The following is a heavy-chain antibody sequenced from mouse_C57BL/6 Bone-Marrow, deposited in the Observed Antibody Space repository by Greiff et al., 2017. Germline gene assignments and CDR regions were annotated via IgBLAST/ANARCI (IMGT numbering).Heavy chain of an antibody. CDR3: TGGKAQARFAY. CDR1: GYTFTSYW. J-gene: IGHJ3*01. CDR2: IYPGNSDT. Sequence: EVQLQQSGTVLARPGASVKMSCKTSGYTFTSYWMHWVKQRPGQGPEWIGAIYPGNSDTSYNQKFKGKAKLTAVTSASTAYMELSSLTNEDSAVYYCTGGKAQARFAYWGQGTLVTVSA. V-gene: IGHV1-5*01. D-gene: IGHD3-2*02.